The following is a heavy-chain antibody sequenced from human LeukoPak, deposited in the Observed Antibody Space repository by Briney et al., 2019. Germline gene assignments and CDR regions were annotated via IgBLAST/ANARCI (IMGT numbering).Heavy chain of an antibody. CDR1: GFTYSTYG. CDR3: AKGGDYSNLDY. J-gene: IGHJ4*02. V-gene: IGHV3-30*02. Sequence: PGGSLRLSCVASGFTYSTYGMHWVRQAPAKGLEWVSFIRYDGTNQYYADSVKGRFTISRDDSKITLYLQMNSLRPEDTAVYYCAKGGDYSNLDYWGQGTLVTVSS. D-gene: IGHD4-11*01. CDR2: IRYDGTNQ.